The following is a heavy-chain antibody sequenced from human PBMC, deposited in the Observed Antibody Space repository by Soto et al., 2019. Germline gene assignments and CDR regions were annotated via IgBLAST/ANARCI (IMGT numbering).Heavy chain of an antibody. CDR1: GASIRSTDYY. CDR3: VRTAREGAVAPHWFDR. D-gene: IGHD2-21*02. CDR2: VYYTGST. Sequence: RSLTCTVSGASIRSTDYYWSRIRQAPGKGLEWIGYVYYTGSTYYNPSLMSRLTISVDTSKNQFSLKLTSVTAAETAVYYCVRTAREGAVAPHWFDRWGQGTQVTVSS. V-gene: IGHV4-30-4*01. J-gene: IGHJ5*02.